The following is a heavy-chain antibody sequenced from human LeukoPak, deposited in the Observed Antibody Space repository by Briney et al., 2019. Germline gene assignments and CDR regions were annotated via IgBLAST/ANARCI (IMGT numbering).Heavy chain of an antibody. Sequence: PGGSLRLSCAASGFTFSSYDMDWGRQAPGKGLEWVAFIRFDGRNRYYGDSVKGRFTISRDNSKNTLYLQMNSLRIEDTAVYYCVGDFDFWGQGTLVTVSS. CDR3: VGDFDF. V-gene: IGHV3-30*02. J-gene: IGHJ4*02. CDR2: IRFDGRNR. CDR1: GFTFSSYD.